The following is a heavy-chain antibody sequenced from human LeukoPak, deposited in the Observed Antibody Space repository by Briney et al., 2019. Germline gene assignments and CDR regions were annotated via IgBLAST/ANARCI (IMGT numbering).Heavy chain of an antibody. CDR3: ASSVFWNYVAVEPYAFDI. CDR2: MNPNSGNT. CDR1: GYTFTSYG. D-gene: IGHD1-7*01. Sequence: ASVKVSCKASGYTFTSYGISWVRQATGQGLEWMGWMNPNSGNTGYAQKFQGRVTITRNTSISTAYMELSSPRSEDTAVYYCASSVFWNYVAVEPYAFDIWGQGTMVTVSS. J-gene: IGHJ3*02. V-gene: IGHV1-8*03.